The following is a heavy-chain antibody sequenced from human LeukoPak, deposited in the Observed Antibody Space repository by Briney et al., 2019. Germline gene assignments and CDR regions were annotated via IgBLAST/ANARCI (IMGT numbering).Heavy chain of an antibody. CDR2: INWNAGST. CDR1: GFTFDDYG. J-gene: IGHJ4*02. Sequence: GGSLRLSCAASGFTFDDYGMSWVRQAPGKGLEWVSGINWNAGSTGYADSVKGRFTISRDNAKNSLYLQMNSLRAEDTALYYCAKVGLYYDSSGYYGYWGQGTLVTVSS. D-gene: IGHD3-22*01. CDR3: AKVGLYYDSSGYYGY. V-gene: IGHV3-20*04.